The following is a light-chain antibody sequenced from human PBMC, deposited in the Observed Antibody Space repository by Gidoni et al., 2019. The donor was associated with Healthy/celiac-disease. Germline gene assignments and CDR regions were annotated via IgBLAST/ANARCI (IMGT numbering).Light chain of an antibody. CDR3: QQYGSSPLT. J-gene: IGKJ4*01. V-gene: IGKV3-20*01. Sequence: EIVLTQSPGTLSLSPGERATLSCRASQSVSSSYLAWYQQKPGQAPRLLIYGASSRATGIPDRFSGSGSGTDFTLTISRLEPEDFAVYYCQQYGSSPLTFXCXTKVXIK. CDR2: GAS. CDR1: QSVSSSY.